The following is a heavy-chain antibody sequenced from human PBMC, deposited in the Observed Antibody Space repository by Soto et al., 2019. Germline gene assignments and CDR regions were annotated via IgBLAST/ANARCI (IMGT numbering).Heavy chain of an antibody. D-gene: IGHD3-3*01. Sequence: PSETLSLTCTVSGGSVSSGSYYWSWIRQPPGKGLEWIGYIYYSGSTNYNPSLKSRVTISVDTSKNQFSLKLSSVTAADTAVYYCAREGYDFWSGYHNWFDPWGQGTLVTVSS. CDR2: IYYSGST. J-gene: IGHJ5*02. CDR1: GGSVSSGSYY. V-gene: IGHV4-61*01. CDR3: AREGYDFWSGYHNWFDP.